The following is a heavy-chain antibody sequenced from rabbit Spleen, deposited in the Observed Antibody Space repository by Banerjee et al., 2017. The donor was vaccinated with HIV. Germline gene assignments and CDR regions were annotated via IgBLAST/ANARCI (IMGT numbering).Heavy chain of an antibody. Sequence: QSLEESGGDLVKPGASLTLTCTASGFSFSSTYYMCWVRQPPGKGLEWIGCIYPGSSGTTYYASWAKGRFTISKTSSTTVTLQMTSLTVADTATYFCARDAGRGDYIDGVFNLWGPGTLVTVS. CDR3: ARDAGRGDYIDGVFNL. J-gene: IGHJ4*01. V-gene: IGHV1S40*01. D-gene: IGHD8-1*01. CDR2: IYPGSSGTT. CDR1: GFSFSSTYY.